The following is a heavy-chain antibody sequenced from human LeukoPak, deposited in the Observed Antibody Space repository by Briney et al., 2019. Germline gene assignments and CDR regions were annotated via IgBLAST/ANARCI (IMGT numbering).Heavy chain of an antibody. Sequence: SETLSLTCTVSGYSISSGYYWGWIRQPPGKGLEWIGSIYHSGSTYYNPSLKSRVTISVDTSKNQFSLKLSSVTAADTAVYYCARDWQYCGGDCYSGDYWGQGTLVTVSS. J-gene: IGHJ4*02. CDR3: ARDWQYCGGDCYSGDY. CDR2: IYHSGST. D-gene: IGHD2-21*02. V-gene: IGHV4-38-2*02. CDR1: GYSISSGYY.